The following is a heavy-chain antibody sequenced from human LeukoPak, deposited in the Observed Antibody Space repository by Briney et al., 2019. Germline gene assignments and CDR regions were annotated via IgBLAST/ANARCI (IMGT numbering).Heavy chain of an antibody. CDR2: ISSRGDST. Sequence: GGSLRLSCAASGFTFSNYAMSWVRQVPGRGLEWVSTISSRGDSTYDADSVKGRFTISRDNSKNSLYLQMNSVRAEDTAVYYGAKGPPPVLPVAQTVKNWGRETLVTVSS. CDR1: GFTFSNYA. CDR3: AKGPPPVLPVAQTVKN. D-gene: IGHD2-8*02. V-gene: IGHV3-23*01. J-gene: IGHJ4*02.